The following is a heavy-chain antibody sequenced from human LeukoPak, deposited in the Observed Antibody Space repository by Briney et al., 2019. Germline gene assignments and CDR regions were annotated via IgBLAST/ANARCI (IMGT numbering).Heavy chain of an antibody. CDR1: GGSSSGYY. V-gene: IGHV4-34*01. Sequence: SETLSLTCAVYGGSSSGYYWSWIRQPPGKGLKWIGEINHSGSTNYNPSLKSRVTISVDTSKNQFSLKLSSVTAADTAVYYCARRRGGYCSSTSCRGNWFDPWGQGTLVTVSS. J-gene: IGHJ5*02. CDR3: ARRRGGYCSSTSCRGNWFDP. D-gene: IGHD2-2*01. CDR2: INHSGST.